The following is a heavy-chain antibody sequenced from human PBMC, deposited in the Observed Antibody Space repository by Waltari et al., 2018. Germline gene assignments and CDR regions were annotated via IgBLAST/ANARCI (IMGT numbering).Heavy chain of an antibody. CDR2: IKEDGSEK. CDR1: GFNFSTSW. D-gene: IGHD6-13*01. Sequence: EVQLVESGGGLVQPGGSLRLSCAASGFNFSTSWISWVRQAPGKGLEWVAIIKEDGSEKYYLDSVKGRFTISRDNAKNSLFLQMNSLTAADTAVYYCATTAAVTFHYWGQGTLVTVSS. J-gene: IGHJ4*02. CDR3: ATTAAVTFHY. V-gene: IGHV3-7*01.